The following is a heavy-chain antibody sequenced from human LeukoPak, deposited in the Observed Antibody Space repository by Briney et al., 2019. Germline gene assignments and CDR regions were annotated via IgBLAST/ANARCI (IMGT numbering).Heavy chain of an antibody. J-gene: IGHJ5*02. Sequence: SETLSLTCTVSGGSISSYYWSWIRQPPGKGLEWIGYIYYSGSTNYNPSLKSRVTISVDTSKNQFSLKLSSVTAADTAVYYCARDGPYSSGGFWFDPWGQGTLVTVSS. V-gene: IGHV4-59*01. CDR1: GGSISSYY. D-gene: IGHD6-19*01. CDR2: IYYSGST. CDR3: ARDGPYSSGGFWFDP.